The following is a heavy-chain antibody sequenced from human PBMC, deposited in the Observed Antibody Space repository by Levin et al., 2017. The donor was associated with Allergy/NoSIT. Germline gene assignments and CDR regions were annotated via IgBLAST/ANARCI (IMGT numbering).Heavy chain of an antibody. J-gene: IGHJ4*02. CDR2: ISGGGSSA. CDR1: GFTFSSYA. V-gene: IGHV3-23*01. D-gene: IGHD2-15*01. Sequence: GGSLRLSCAASGFTFSSYAMSWVRQAPGMGLEWVSAISGGGSSAYHADPVKGRFTISRDNSKNTLYLQMNSLRAEDTAVYYCAKSSGATYDNVIDYWGQGALVTVSS. CDR3: AKSSGATYDNVIDY.